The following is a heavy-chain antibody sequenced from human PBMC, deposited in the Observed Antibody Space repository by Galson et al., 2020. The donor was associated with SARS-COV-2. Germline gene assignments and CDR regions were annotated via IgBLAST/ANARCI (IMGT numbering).Heavy chain of an antibody. Sequence: ASETLSLTCTVSGGSISSYYWSWIRQPPGKGLEWIGYIYYSGSTNYNPSLKSRVTISVDTSKNQFSLKLSSVTASDTAVYYCARGGGNWGSYWYFDLWGRGTLVTVSS. V-gene: IGHV4-59*01. CDR2: IYYSGST. J-gene: IGHJ2*01. D-gene: IGHD7-27*01. CDR3: ARGGGNWGSYWYFDL. CDR1: GGSISSYY.